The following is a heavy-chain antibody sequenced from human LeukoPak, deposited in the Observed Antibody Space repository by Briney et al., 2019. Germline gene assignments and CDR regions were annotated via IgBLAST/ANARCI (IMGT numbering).Heavy chain of an antibody. D-gene: IGHD5-12*01. V-gene: IGHV4-39*01. J-gene: IGHJ4*02. Sequence: SETLSLTCTVSGGSIGTSTYYGGWVRQPPGKGLEWIGSMYYGGATYYNPSLKSRVTLSVDTSKNQFSLRLSSVTAADSAVYFCATGKYSGYYDYWGQGTLVTVSS. CDR3: ATGKYSGYYDY. CDR1: GGSIGTSTYY. CDR2: MYYGGAT.